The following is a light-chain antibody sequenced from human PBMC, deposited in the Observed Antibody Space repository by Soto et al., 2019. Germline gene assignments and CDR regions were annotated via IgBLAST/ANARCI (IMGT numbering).Light chain of an antibody. CDR1: QSVSNNY. CDR2: GAS. Sequence: EIVLTQSPGTLSLSPGEIATLSCRASQSVSNNYLAWYQQKPGQAPRLLIYGASSRDSGIPDRFSGSGSGTEFTLTISSLQPDDFATYYCQQYNSYSWTFGQGTKVDIK. J-gene: IGKJ1*01. V-gene: IGKV3-20*01. CDR3: QQYNSYSWT.